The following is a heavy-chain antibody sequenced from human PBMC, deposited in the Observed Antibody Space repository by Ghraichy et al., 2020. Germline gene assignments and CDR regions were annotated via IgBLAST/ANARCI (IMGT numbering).Heavy chain of an antibody. D-gene: IGHD3-22*01. CDR2: INPNSGGT. Sequence: ASVKVSCKASGYTFTGYYMHWVRQAPGQGLEWMGWINPNSGGTNYAQKFQGWVTMTRDTSISTAYMELSRLRSDDTAVYYCARDGADYYDSSGYPVPFDYWGQGTLVTVSS. CDR3: ARDGADYYDSSGYPVPFDY. CDR1: GYTFTGYY. J-gene: IGHJ4*02. V-gene: IGHV1-2*04.